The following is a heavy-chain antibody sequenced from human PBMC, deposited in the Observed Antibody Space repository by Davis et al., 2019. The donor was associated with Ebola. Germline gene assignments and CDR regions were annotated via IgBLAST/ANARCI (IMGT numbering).Heavy chain of an antibody. CDR1: GYTFTSYA. CDR3: ARVCGSCYLWVWDYGMDV. V-gene: IGHV1-3*01. CDR2: ISAGNGNT. J-gene: IGHJ6*02. Sequence: ASVKVSCKASGYTFTSYAMHWVRQAPGQRLEWMGWISAGNGNTKYSQKFQGRVTMTRNTSISTAYMELSSLRSEDTAVYYCARVCGSCYLWVWDYGMDVWGQGTTVTVSS. D-gene: IGHD2-15*01.